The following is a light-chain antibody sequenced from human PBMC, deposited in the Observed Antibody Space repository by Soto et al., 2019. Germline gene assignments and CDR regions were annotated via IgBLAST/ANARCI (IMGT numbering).Light chain of an antibody. CDR2: GAS. CDR1: QSVSSSY. V-gene: IGKV3-20*01. Sequence: EIVLTQSPGTLSLSPGERATLSCRASQSVSSSYLAWYQQKPGQAPRLLIYGASSRATGIPDRFSGSGSGTDFTLTISRLEPEDFAVYYCQQYGSSPPYGFGHGTKLEIK. J-gene: IGKJ2*03. CDR3: QQYGSSPPYG.